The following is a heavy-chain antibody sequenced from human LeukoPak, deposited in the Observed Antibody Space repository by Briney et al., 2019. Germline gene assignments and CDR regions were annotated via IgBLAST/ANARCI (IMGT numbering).Heavy chain of an antibody. CDR3: ARGLTRYYDSSGYSY. D-gene: IGHD3-22*01. CDR2: INHSGST. J-gene: IGHJ4*02. V-gene: IGHV4-34*01. Sequence: SETLSPTCAVYGGSFSGYYWSWIRQPPGKGLEWIGEINHSGSTNYNPSLKSRVTISVDTSKNQFSLKLSSVTAADTAVYYCARGLTRYYDSSGYSYWGQGTLVTVSS. CDR1: GGSFSGYY.